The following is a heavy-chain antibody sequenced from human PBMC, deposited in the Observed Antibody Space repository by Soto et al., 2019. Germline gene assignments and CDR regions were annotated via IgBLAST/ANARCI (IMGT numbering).Heavy chain of an antibody. CDR3: ARGTTLAIFDYGMDV. CDR1: GFTFSSYA. Sequence: QVQLEESGGGVVQPGRSLRLSCVGTGFTFSSYAMHWVRQAPGKGLEWVAVISNDGTNKYYADSVEGRITISRDNSQNTVYLQMHSLRSEDTAVYYCARGTTLAIFDYGMDVWGQGATVTVSS. V-gene: IGHV3-30-3*01. CDR2: ISNDGTNK. D-gene: IGHD3-3*01. J-gene: IGHJ6*02.